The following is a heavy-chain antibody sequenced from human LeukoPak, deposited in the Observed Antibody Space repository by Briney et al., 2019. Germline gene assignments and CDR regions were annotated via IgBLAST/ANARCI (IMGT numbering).Heavy chain of an antibody. J-gene: IGHJ4*02. CDR1: GASISSYY. Sequence: PSETLSLTCTVSGASISSYYWNWIRQPAGEGLEWIGRIYTSGSTIYNPSLKSRVAMSVDTSKNQFSLKLSSVTAADTAVYFCARGPYCGGDCYFAYWGQGTLVTVSS. D-gene: IGHD2-21*02. CDR3: ARGPYCGGDCYFAY. CDR2: IYTSGST. V-gene: IGHV4-4*07.